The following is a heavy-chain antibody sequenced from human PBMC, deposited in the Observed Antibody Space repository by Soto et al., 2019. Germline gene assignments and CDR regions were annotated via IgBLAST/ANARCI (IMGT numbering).Heavy chain of an antibody. Sequence: ASVKVSCKASGYTFTGYYMHWVRQAPGQGLEWMGWINPNSGGTNYAQKFQGRVAMTRDTSISTAYMELSRLRSDDTAVYYCARVNVVVVAATREYYFDYWGQGTLVTVSS. CDR1: GYTFTGYY. CDR2: INPNSGGT. CDR3: ARVNVVVVAATREYYFDY. J-gene: IGHJ4*02. D-gene: IGHD2-15*01. V-gene: IGHV1-2*02.